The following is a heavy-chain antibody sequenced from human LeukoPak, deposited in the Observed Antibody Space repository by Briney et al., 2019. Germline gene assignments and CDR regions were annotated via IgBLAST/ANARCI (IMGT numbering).Heavy chain of an antibody. Sequence: PGASLRLSCAASGFTFSDYYMSWIRQAPGKGLEWISYISSSGTTVYYADSVKGRVTISRDNARNSLYLQMNSLRAEDTAVYYCARGDSIRRDPHFDNWGQGTLVIASS. J-gene: IGHJ4*02. CDR2: ISSSGTTV. D-gene: IGHD2-21*01. V-gene: IGHV3-11*01. CDR1: GFTFSDYY. CDR3: ARGDSIRRDPHFDN.